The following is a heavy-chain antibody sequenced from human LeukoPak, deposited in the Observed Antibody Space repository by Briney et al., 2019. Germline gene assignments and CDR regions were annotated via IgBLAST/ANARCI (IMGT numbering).Heavy chain of an antibody. J-gene: IGHJ4*02. Sequence: GESLQISCKGSGYSFISYWIGWVRQMPGKGLEWMGIIYPGDSDTRYSPSFQGQVIISADKPISTAYLQWSSLKASDTAMYYCARRYYYDSSGYMDYWGQGTLVTVSS. CDR3: ARRYYYDSSGYMDY. D-gene: IGHD3-22*01. V-gene: IGHV5-51*01. CDR2: IYPGDSDT. CDR1: GYSFISYW.